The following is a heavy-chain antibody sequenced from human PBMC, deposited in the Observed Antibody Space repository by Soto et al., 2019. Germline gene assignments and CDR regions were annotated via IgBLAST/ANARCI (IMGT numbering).Heavy chain of an antibody. CDR1: DDSIGRSNYF. CDR2: IFYSGNT. CDR3: ARHLYTGNSSGSFGY. D-gene: IGHD6-19*01. J-gene: IGHJ4*02. Sequence: QLQLQEAGPGLVKPSETLSLTCTVSDDSIGRSNYFWGWIRQPPGKGLDWIGNIFYSGNTHSNPSLRRPVTVSLVPSAHHFSLRVSSVNAADTAVYYCARHLYTGNSSGSFGYWGPGALVIVSS. V-gene: IGHV4-39*01.